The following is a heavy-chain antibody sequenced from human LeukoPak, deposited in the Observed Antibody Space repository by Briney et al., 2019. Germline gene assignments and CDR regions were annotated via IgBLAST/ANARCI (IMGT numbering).Heavy chain of an antibody. V-gene: IGHV3-30-3*01. J-gene: IGHJ3*02. CDR1: GFTLSSYA. D-gene: IGHD3-22*01. CDR2: ISYDGSNK. CDR3: ARGGGLGVVVRTAKTFDI. Sequence: GRSLRLSCAASGFTLSSYAMHWVRQAPGKGLEWVAVISYDGSNKYYADSVKGRFTISRDNSKNTLYLQMNSLRAEDTAVYYCARGGGLGVVVRTAKTFDIWGQGTMVTVSS.